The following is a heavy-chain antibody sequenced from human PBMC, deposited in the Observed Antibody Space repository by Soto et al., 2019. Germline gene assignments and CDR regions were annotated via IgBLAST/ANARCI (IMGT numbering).Heavy chain of an antibody. CDR3: AKDRAAAGNYYYYGMDV. CDR2: ISWNSGSI. V-gene: IGHV3-9*01. J-gene: IGHJ6*02. CDR1: GFTFDDYA. D-gene: IGHD6-13*01. Sequence: GGSLRLSCAASGFTFDDYAMHWVRQAPGKGLEWVSGISWNSGSIVYADSVKGQFTISRDNAKNSLYLQMNSLRAEDTALYYCAKDRAAAGNYYYYGMDVLGQGTTVTVSS.